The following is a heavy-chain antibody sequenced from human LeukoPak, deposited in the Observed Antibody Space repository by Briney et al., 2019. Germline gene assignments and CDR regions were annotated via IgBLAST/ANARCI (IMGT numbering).Heavy chain of an antibody. J-gene: IGHJ3*01. D-gene: IGHD5-12*01. V-gene: IGHV4-59*01. CDR1: DASVGSISGIF. Sequence: SETLSLSCSVSDASVGSISGIFWTWIRQPPGRGLEWIGYIYKNGDTKYNPSLKGRVSMSQDTSRNQLSLELRSVTADDTAVYYCARAGPREYSGCDLWGQGTKVTVSS. CDR2: IYKNGDT. CDR3: ARAGPREYSGCDL.